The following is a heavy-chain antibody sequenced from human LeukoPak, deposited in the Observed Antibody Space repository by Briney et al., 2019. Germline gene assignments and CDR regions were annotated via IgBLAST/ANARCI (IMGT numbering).Heavy chain of an antibody. CDR3: ARRSGSLDV. CDR2: ISNTGGAI. CDR1: GFTFSIYI. J-gene: IGHJ6*04. D-gene: IGHD5-12*01. Sequence: GALRPSCAASGFTFSIYIMTWVRQAPGKGPEWVSYISNTGGAIYYADSVKGRFTISRDNAKNSLYLQMNSLRAEDTAVYYCARRSGSLDVWGKGTTVTVSS. V-gene: IGHV3-48*04.